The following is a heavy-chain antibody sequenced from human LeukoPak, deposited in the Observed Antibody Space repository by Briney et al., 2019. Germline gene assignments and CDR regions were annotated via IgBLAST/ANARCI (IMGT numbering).Heavy chain of an antibody. CDR2: ISSSYTYI. V-gene: IGHV3-21*01. CDR3: ARDWGSSGWYNWFDP. Sequence: GGSLRLSCAASGFTFSSYSMNWVRQAPGKGLEWVSSISSSYTYIYYADSVKGRFTISRDNAKNSLYLQMNSLRVEDTAVYYCARDWGSSGWYNWFDPWGQGILVTVSS. D-gene: IGHD3-16*01. CDR1: GFTFSSYS. J-gene: IGHJ5*02.